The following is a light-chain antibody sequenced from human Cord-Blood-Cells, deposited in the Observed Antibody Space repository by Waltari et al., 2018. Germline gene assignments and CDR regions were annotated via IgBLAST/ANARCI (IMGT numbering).Light chain of an antibody. CDR3: QQYGSSPPT. V-gene: IGKV3-20*01. CDR1: QSVSSSY. J-gene: IGKJ3*01. CDR2: GAS. Sequence: EIVLTQSPGTLSLSPGDRATLSCRASQSVSSSYLAWYQQKPGQAPWLLIYGASSRATGIPDRFSGSGSGTDFTLTISRLEPEDFAVYYCQQYGSSPPTFGPGTKVDI.